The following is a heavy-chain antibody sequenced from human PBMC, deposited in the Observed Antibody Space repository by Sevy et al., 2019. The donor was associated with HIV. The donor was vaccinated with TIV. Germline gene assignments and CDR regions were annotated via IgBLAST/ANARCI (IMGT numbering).Heavy chain of an antibody. CDR2: ISHDGNYK. Sequence: GGSLRLSCAASGFTFSNYDMHWVRQAPGKGLEWVAVISHDGNYKNYAYSVKVRFTISRDDFKNTLYLQMSSLRPEDTAVYFCARLFSCGGDCYSLDYWGQGALVTVSS. CDR1: GFTFSNYD. J-gene: IGHJ4*02. D-gene: IGHD2-21*02. CDR3: ARLFSCGGDCYSLDY. V-gene: IGHV3-30-3*01.